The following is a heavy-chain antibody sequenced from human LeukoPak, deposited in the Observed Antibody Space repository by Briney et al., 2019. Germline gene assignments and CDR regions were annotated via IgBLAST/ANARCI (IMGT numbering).Heavy chain of an antibody. CDR2: IYPTSTT. CDR1: GFNVSSNY. V-gene: IGHV3-53*01. J-gene: IGHJ4*02. CDR3: ARGDGYNFFDC. D-gene: IGHD5-24*01. Sequence: GGSLRLSCAASGFNVSSNYMSWVRQAPGKGLEWVSVIYPTSTTYYADSVKGRFTISRDNSKNTLSLQMNSLRAEDTALYYCARGDGYNFFDCWGQGTLVTVSS.